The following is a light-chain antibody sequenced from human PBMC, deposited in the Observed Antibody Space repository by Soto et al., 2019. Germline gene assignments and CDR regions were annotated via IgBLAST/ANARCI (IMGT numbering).Light chain of an antibody. Sequence: QSVLTQPASVSGSPGQSITISCTGTSTDVGDFNFVSWYQQHPGKAPKVLIYEVINRPSGISNRFSGSKSGNTASLTISGLRAEDEAAYSCCSFAGSYSYVFGSGTKVTVL. CDR3: CSFAGSYSYV. J-gene: IGLJ1*01. V-gene: IGLV2-14*01. CDR1: STDVGDFNF. CDR2: EVI.